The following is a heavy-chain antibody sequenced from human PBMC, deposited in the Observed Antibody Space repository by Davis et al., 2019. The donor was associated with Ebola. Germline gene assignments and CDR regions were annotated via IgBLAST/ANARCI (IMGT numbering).Heavy chain of an antibody. J-gene: IGHJ3*02. V-gene: IGHV5-51*01. CDR3: ASIWGRKYSYGLGNAFDI. D-gene: IGHD5-18*01. Sequence: GESLKISCKGSGYSFTSYWIGWVRQMPGKGLEWMGIIYPGDSDTRYSPSFQGQVTISADKSISTAYLQWSSLKASDTAMYYCASIWGRKYSYGLGNAFDIWGQGTMVTVSS. CDR1: GYSFTSYW. CDR2: IYPGDSDT.